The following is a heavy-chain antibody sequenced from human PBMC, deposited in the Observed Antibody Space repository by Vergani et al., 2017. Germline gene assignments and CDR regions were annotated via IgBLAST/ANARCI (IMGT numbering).Heavy chain of an antibody. D-gene: IGHD3-22*01. CDR1: EGTFTTYN. CDR3: ARDCPSRGSNSQLCN. V-gene: IGHV1-69*08. CDR2: IIPMFDIT. J-gene: IGHJ4*02. Sequence: QVHLVQSGGEVKKPGSSVRVSCKASEGTFTTYNFNWVRQAPGQVLEWMGRIIPMFDITNHAQKFQGRVTLTADKSTNTAYMELSSLRYEDTAVYYCARDCPSRGSNSQLCNWGQGTLVTVSA.